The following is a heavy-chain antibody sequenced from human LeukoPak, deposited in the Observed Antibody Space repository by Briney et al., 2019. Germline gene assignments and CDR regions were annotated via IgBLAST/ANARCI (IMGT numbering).Heavy chain of an antibody. CDR3: ARDPEDILTGYSP. CDR2: INPSGGST. D-gene: IGHD3-9*01. CDR1: GYTFTSYY. J-gene: IGHJ1*01. V-gene: IGHV1-46*01. Sequence: ASVKVSCKAPGYTFTSYYMHWVRQAPGQGLEWMGIINPSGGSTSYAQKFQGRVTMTRDTSTSTVYMELSSLRSEDTAVYYCARDPEDILTGYSPWGQGTLVTVSS.